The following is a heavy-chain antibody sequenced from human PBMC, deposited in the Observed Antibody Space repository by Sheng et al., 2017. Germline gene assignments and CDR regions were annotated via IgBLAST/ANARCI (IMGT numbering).Heavy chain of an antibody. V-gene: IGHV3-23*01. J-gene: IGHJ6*02. CDR2: ISGSGGST. D-gene: IGHD5-12*01. Sequence: EVQLLESGGGLVQPGGSLRLSCAASGFTFSSYAMSWVRQAPGKGLEWVSAISGSGGSTYYADSVKGRFTISRDNSKNTLYLQMNSLRAEDTAVYYCAKDILTCTGGNSGYDCRGYYYYGMDVWGQGTTVTVSS. CDR3: AKDILTCTGGNSGYDCRGYYYYGMDV. CDR1: GFTFSSYA.